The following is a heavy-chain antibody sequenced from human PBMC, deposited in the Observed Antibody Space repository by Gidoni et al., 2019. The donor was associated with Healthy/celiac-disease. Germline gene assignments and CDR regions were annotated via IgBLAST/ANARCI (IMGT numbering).Heavy chain of an antibody. J-gene: IGHJ4*02. CDR3: AKDHSSSSTAADY. V-gene: IGHV3-9*01. Sequence: EVQLVESGGGLVQPGRSLRLSCAASGFTFDDYAMPWVRQAPGKGLEWVSGISWNSGSIGYADSVKGRFTISRDNAKNSLYLQMNSLRAEDTALYYCAKDHSSSSTAADYWGQGTLVTVSS. CDR1: GFTFDDYA. CDR2: ISWNSGSI. D-gene: IGHD6-6*01.